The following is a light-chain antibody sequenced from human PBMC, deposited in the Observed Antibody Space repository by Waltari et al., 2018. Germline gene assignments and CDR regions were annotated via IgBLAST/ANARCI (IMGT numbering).Light chain of an antibody. CDR1: SSDVGGYNY. V-gene: IGLV2-14*01. CDR2: EVS. Sequence: QSALTQPASVSGSPGQSITISCTGTSSDVGGYNYVSWYQQHPSKAPKLMIYEVSNRPSGVSNRFSGSKSGNTASLTISGLPAEDEADYYCSSYTSSSTVVFGGGTKLTVL. J-gene: IGLJ2*01. CDR3: SSYTSSSTVV.